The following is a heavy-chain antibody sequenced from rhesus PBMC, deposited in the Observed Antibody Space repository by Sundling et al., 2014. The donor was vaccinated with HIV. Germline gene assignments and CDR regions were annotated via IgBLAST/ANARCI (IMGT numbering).Heavy chain of an antibody. CDR3: ARWTSYNLWTGYLDY. J-gene: IGHJ4*01. V-gene: IGHV4-169*01. CDR2: ISGSGSST. D-gene: IGHD3-3*01. CDR1: GDSITSHS. Sequence: QVQLQESGPGLVKPSETLSLTCAVSGDSITSHSWSWIRQAPGKGLEWIGYISGSGSSTNYDPSLKSRATLSVDTSKNQFSLKLRSVTAADTAVYHCARWTSYNLWTGYLDYWGQGVLLTVSS.